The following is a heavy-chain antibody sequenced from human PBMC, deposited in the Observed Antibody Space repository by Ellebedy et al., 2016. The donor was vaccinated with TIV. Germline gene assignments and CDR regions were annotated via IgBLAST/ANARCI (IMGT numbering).Heavy chain of an antibody. D-gene: IGHD1-26*01. V-gene: IGHV1-69*06. CDR3: ATESGSYYLPFDY. Sequence: SVKVSXXASGGTFSSYAIRWVRQAPGQGLEWMGGIIPIFGTANYAQKFQGRVTITADKSTSTAYMELSSLRSEDTAVYYCATESGSYYLPFDYWGQGTLVTVSS. CDR1: GGTFSSYA. CDR2: IIPIFGTA. J-gene: IGHJ4*02.